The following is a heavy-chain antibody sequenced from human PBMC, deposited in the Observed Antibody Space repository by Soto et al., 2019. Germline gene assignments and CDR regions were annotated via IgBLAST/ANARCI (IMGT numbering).Heavy chain of an antibody. CDR1: GFTFSSYA. J-gene: IGHJ6*02. CDR2: ISYDGSNK. V-gene: IGHV3-30-3*01. CDR3: ARDKDV. Sequence: GGSLRLSCAASGFTFSSYAMHWVRQAPGKGLEWVAVISYDGSNKYYADSVKGRFTISRDNSKNTLYLQMNSLRAEDTAVYYCARDKDVWGQGTTVTVSS.